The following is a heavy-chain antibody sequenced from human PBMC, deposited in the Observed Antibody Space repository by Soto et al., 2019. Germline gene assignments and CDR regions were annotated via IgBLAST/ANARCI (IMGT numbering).Heavy chain of an antibody. D-gene: IGHD6-13*01. J-gene: IGHJ5*02. Sequence: QVQLQESGPGLVKPSGTLSLTCAVSGGSISTTNWWNWVRQPPGKGLEWIGKIYHSGGTDYNPSLESRVTIAVDKSKNQFSLNLSAVTAADTALYYCARGRRDLTAAGLDPWGQGTLVTVSS. CDR3: ARGRRDLTAAGLDP. CDR1: GGSISTTNW. CDR2: IYHSGGT. V-gene: IGHV4-4*02.